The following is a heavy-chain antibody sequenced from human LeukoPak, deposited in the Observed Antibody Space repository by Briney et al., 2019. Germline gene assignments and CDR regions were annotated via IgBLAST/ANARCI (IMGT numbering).Heavy chain of an antibody. CDR3: ARALHYYDSSGYPDTAGIYYYYYYMDV. CDR1: GFTVSSNY. V-gene: IGHV3-66*01. Sequence: GGSLRLSCAASGFTVSSNYMSWVRQAPGKGLEWVSVIYSGGSTYYADSVKGRFTISRDNSKNTLYLQMNSLRAEDTAVYYCARALHYYDSSGYPDTAGIYYYYYYMDVWGKGTTVTISS. D-gene: IGHD3-22*01. J-gene: IGHJ6*03. CDR2: IYSGGST.